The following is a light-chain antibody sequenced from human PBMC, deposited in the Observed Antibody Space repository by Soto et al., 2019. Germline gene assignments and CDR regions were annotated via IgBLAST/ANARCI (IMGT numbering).Light chain of an antibody. J-gene: IGLJ2*01. CDR1: SSDIGGYNF. V-gene: IGLV2-14*03. CDR2: DVT. CDR3: SSYTSSSILGVV. Sequence: QSALTQSASVSGSPGQSITISCTGTSSDIGGYNFVSWYQQHPGKAPKLMIYDVTNRPSGVSNRFSGSKSGNTASLTISGLQAEDEADYYCSSYTSSSILGVVFGGGTKLTVL.